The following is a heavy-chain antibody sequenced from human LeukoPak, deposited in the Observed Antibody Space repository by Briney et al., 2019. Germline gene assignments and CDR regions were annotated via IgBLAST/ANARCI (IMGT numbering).Heavy chain of an antibody. D-gene: IGHD2-15*01. Sequence: GESLKISCKGSGYSFTSYWIGWVRQMPGKGLEWMGIIYPGDSDTRYSPSFQGQVTISADKSISTAYLQWSSLKASDTAMYDCARQGYCSGGSCYSNAFDIWGQGTMVTVSS. CDR3: ARQGYCSGGSCYSNAFDI. J-gene: IGHJ3*02. CDR2: IYPGDSDT. CDR1: GYSFTSYW. V-gene: IGHV5-51*01.